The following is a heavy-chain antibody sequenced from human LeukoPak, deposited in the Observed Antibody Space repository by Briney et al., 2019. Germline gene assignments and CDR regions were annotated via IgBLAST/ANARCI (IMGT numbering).Heavy chain of an antibody. J-gene: IGHJ5*02. CDR3: ARRERGSSGWYSESWFDP. D-gene: IGHD6-19*01. CDR2: IYYSGST. V-gene: IGHV4-39*07. CDR1: GGSISSSSYY. Sequence: PSETLSLTCTVSGGSISSSSYYWGWIRQPPGKGLEWIGSIYYSGSTYYNPSLKSRVTISVDTSKNQFSLKLSSVTAADTAVYYCARRERGSSGWYSESWFDPWGQGTLVTVSS.